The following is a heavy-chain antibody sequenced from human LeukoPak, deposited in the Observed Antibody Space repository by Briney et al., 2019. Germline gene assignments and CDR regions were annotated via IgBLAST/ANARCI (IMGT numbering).Heavy chain of an antibody. J-gene: IGHJ4*02. D-gene: IGHD5-12*01. CDR1: GFTFSSYG. CDR3: AKDPKRYSGYESYYFDY. CDR2: ISYDGSNK. V-gene: IGHV3-30*18. Sequence: PGRSLRLSCAASGFTFSSYGMHWVRQAPGKGLEWVAVISYDGSNKYYADSVKGRFTISRDNSKNTLYLQMTSLRAEDTAVYYCAKDPKRYSGYESYYFDYWGQGTLVTVSS.